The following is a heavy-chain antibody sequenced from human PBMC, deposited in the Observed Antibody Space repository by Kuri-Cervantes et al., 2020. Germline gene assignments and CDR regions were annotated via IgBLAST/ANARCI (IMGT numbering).Heavy chain of an antibody. D-gene: IGHD3-10*01. J-gene: IGHJ3*02. Sequence: GGSLRLSCVASGFTFTSYWINWVRQAPGKGLEWVSVIYSGGSTYHADSVKGRFTISRDNSKNTLYLQMNSLRAEDTAVYYCARPKAGSGFAFDIWGQGTMVTVSS. CDR2: IYSGGST. CDR1: GFTFTSYW. CDR3: ARPKAGSGFAFDI. V-gene: IGHV3-53*01.